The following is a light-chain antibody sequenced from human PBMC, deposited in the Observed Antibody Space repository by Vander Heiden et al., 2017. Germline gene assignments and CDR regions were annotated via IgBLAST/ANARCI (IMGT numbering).Light chain of an antibody. CDR1: HNLVNW. CDR3: QRYNSYAWT. CDR2: KAS. J-gene: IGKJ1*01. Sequence: DVQMPQSPSTLPPFVGDRVPIPCRARHNLVNWLAWYQQKPRKAPNLLIDKASSLRSGVPSRCSGSGAGGEITLTSNSLQPDDFATYYCQRYNSYAWTFGQGTKVEIK. V-gene: IGKV1-5*03.